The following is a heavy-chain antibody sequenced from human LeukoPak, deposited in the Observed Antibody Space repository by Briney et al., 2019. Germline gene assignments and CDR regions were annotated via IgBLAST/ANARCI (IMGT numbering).Heavy chain of an antibody. D-gene: IGHD3-16*02. CDR1: GFTFSSYS. J-gene: IGHJ4*02. CDR3: ARVKHYDYVWGSYRPYYFDY. CDR2: ISSSSSYI. V-gene: IGHV3-21*01. Sequence: TGGSLRLSCAASGFTFSSYSMNWVRQAPGKGLEWVSSISSSSSYIYYVDSVKGRFTISRDNAKNSLYLQMNSLRAENTAVYYCARVKHYDYVWGSYRPYYFDYWGQGTLVTVSS.